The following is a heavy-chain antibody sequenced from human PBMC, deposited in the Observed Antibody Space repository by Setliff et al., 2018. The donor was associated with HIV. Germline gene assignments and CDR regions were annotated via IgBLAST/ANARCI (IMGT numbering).Heavy chain of an antibody. V-gene: IGHV4-61*08. J-gene: IGHJ5*02. D-gene: IGHD3-10*01. CDR1: GGSISSGGFY. CDR3: ARDRHSSGLGSYGP. CDR2: IYTTGST. Sequence: KTSETLSLTCTVTGGSISSGGFYWTWIRQHPGKGLEWIGYIYTTGSTNYNPSLKSRVTMSVDTSKNQFSLRLTSVTAADTAVYFCARDRHSSGLGSYGPWGPGILVTVSS.